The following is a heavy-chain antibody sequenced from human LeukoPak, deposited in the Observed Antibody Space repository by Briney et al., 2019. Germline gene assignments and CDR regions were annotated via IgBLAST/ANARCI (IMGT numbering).Heavy chain of an antibody. J-gene: IGHJ4*02. V-gene: IGHV3-30*18. CDR2: ISYDGSNK. Sequence: PGRSLRLSCAASGFTFSSYGMHWVRQAPGKGLEWVAVISYDGSNKYYADSVKGRFTISRDNSKNTLYLQMNSLRAEDTAVYYCAKEGLRYFDWFKREYYFDYWGQGTLVTVSP. CDR1: GFTFSSYG. D-gene: IGHD3-9*01. CDR3: AKEGLRYFDWFKREYYFDY.